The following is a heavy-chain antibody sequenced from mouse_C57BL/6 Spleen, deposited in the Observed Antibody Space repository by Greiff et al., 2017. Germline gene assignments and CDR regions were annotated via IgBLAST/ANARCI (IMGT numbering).Heavy chain of an antibody. Sequence: QVQLQQPGAELVMPGASVKLSCKASGYTFTSYWMNWVKQRPGQGLEWIGEIDPSDSYTNYNQKFKGKSTLTVDKSSSTAYMQLHSLTSADSAVYYCARGGGAQATKDYWGQGTTLTVSS. CDR2: IDPSDSYT. CDR3: ARGGGAQATKDY. CDR1: GYTFTSYW. J-gene: IGHJ2*01. D-gene: IGHD3-2*02. V-gene: IGHV1-69*01.